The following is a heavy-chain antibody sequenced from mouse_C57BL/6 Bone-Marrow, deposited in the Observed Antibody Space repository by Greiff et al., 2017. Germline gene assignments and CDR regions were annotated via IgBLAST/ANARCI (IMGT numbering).Heavy chain of an antibody. V-gene: IGHV2-9-1*01. CDR1: GFSLTSYA. J-gene: IGHJ2*01. D-gene: IGHD1-1*01. Sequence: VKLVESGPGLVAPSQSLSITCTVSGFSLTSYAISWVRQPPGKGLEWLGVIWTGGGTNYNSALKSRLSISKDNSKSQVFLKMNRLQTDDTARYYCARNTGGTVVYFDYWGQGTTLTVSS. CDR2: IWTGGGT. CDR3: ARNTGGTVVYFDY.